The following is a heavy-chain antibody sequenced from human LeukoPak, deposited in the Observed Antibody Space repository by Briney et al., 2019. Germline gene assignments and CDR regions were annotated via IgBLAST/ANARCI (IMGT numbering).Heavy chain of an antibody. V-gene: IGHV4-34*01. D-gene: IGHD1-26*01. J-gene: IGHJ4*02. CDR1: GESLGDYY. CDR3: VRVGSNSFDF. CDR2: INHRGST. Sequence: PSETLPLTCAVSGESLGDYYWSWIRQPPGKGLEWIGEINHRGSTNYKPSLKSRVYMSVDTSRNQFSLRLSSVTAADTAVYYCVRVGSNSFDFWGQGTLVTVSS.